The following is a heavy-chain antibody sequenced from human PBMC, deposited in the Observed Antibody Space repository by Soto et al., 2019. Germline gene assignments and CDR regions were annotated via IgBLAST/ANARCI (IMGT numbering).Heavy chain of an antibody. J-gene: IGHJ6*02. Sequence: SETLSLTCAVYGGFFSGYFWSWIRQPPGKGLEWIGTLYDSETTSYNPSLKSRVTISVDTSKSHFSLRLSSVTAADTAVYYCARDLWGYCGADCYPLDVWGQGTTVT. CDR1: GGFFSGYF. CDR2: LYDSETT. V-gene: IGHV4-59*01. CDR3: ARDLWGYCGADCYPLDV. D-gene: IGHD2-21*02.